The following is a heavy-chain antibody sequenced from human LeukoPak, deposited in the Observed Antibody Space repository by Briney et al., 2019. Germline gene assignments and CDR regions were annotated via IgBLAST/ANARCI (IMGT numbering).Heavy chain of an antibody. CDR3: ARDITGAATLYYFDY. J-gene: IGHJ4*02. Sequence: SETLSLTCTVSGGSISSYYWSRIRQPPGKGLEWIGSIYYRGSTYYNPSLKSRVTISVDTSKNQFSLKLSSVTAADTAVYYCARDITGAATLYYFDYWGQGTLVTVSS. D-gene: IGHD1-14*01. V-gene: IGHV4-59*12. CDR2: IYYRGST. CDR1: GGSISSYY.